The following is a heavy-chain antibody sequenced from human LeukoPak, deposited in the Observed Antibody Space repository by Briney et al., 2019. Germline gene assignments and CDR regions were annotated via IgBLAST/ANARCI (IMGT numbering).Heavy chain of an antibody. CDR3: ARERVWRYCGGDSCGWFDP. CDR1: GYSISSGYY. D-gene: IGHD2-21*02. J-gene: IGHJ5*02. CDR2: IYHSGST. V-gene: IGHV4-38-2*02. Sequence: SETLSLTCTVSGYSISSGYYWAWIRQPPGKGLEWIGSIYHSGSTYYNPSLKSRVTISVDTSKNQFSLKLSSVIAADTAVYYCARERVWRYCGGDSCGWFDPWGQGTLVTVSS.